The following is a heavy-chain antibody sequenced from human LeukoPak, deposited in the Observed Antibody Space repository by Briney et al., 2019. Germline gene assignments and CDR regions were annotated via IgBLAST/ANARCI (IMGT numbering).Heavy chain of an antibody. CDR1: GFTFSSSA. J-gene: IGHJ4*02. D-gene: IGHD6-19*01. CDR2: ISGGGITT. CDR3: PRQSYASGWNPFDY. V-gene: IGHV3-23*01. Sequence: GGSLRLSCAASGFTFSSSAMSWVRQAPGKGLEWVSTISGGGITTYYADSAKGRFTISRDNSKNTLYLQMNSLTAEDTAVYYCPRQSYASGWNPFDYWGQGILVTVSS.